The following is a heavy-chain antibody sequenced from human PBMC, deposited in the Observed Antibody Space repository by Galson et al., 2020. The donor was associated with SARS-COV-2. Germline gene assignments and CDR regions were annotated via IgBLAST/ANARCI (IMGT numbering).Heavy chain of an antibody. Sequence: ASVKVSCKAFGYTFNSYGVNWVRRAPEQGLEWMGWISVYSGNTNYAQKFQGRVTMTADTSTSTAYMELRSLRSDDTAVYYCARDRVVAAGTPGEYWGQGTQVTVYS. D-gene: IGHD2-2*01. V-gene: IGHV1-18*01. CDR2: ISVYSGNT. CDR1: GYTFNSYG. J-gene: IGHJ4*02. CDR3: ARDRVVAAGTPGEY.